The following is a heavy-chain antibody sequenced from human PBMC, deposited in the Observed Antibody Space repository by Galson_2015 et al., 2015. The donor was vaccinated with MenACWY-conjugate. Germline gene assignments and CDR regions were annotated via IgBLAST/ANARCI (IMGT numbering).Heavy chain of an antibody. CDR2: IWHDGSHK. CDR3: AVDLSHDYGLD. CDR1: GFTFRTYG. D-gene: IGHD3-16*01. J-gene: IGHJ4*02. Sequence: SLRLSCASSGFTFRTYGMNWVRQAPGKGLEWVAIIWHDGSHKFYADSVKGRFTISRDNSNDTLYLQLNNVRVEDTALYYCAVDLSHDYGLDWGQGTLVAVSS. V-gene: IGHV3-33*01.